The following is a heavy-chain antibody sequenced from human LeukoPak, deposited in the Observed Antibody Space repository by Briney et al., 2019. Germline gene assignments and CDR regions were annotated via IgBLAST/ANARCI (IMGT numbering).Heavy chain of an antibody. J-gene: IGHJ5*02. D-gene: IGHD6-6*01. CDR1: GYTFTSYY. CDR3: AREWSEYSSSSGWFDP. V-gene: IGHV1-46*01. Sequence: ASVKVSCKASGYTFTSYYMHWVRQAPGQGLEWMGIINPSGGSTSYAQKFQGRVTMTRDMSTSTVYMELSSLRSDDTAVYYCAREWSEYSSSSGWFDPWGQGTLVTVSS. CDR2: INPSGGST.